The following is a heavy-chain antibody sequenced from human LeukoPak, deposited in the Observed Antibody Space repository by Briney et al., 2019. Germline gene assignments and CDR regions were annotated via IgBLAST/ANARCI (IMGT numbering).Heavy chain of an antibody. CDR1: GGSFSGYY. J-gene: IGHJ5*02. Sequence: SETLSLTCAVYGGSFSGYYWSWIRQPPGKGLEWIGEINHSGSTNYNPSLKSRVTISVDTSKNQFSLKLSSVTAADTAVYYCARGRRYSSGWYRNNWFDPWGQGTLVTVPS. D-gene: IGHD6-19*01. CDR2: INHSGST. CDR3: ARGRRYSSGWYRNNWFDP. V-gene: IGHV4-34*01.